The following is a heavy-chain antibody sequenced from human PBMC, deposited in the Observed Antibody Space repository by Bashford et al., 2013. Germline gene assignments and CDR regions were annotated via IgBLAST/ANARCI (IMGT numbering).Heavy chain of an antibody. CDR3: ARVDPLLGDCSGGRCFSLDS. Sequence: WVRQAPGQGLEWMGWMNPNSGIAGYAQKFKGRVTMTRDTSIRTAYMELSSLRSEDTAVYYCARVDPLLGDCSGGRCFSLDSWGQGTLVTVSS. D-gene: IGHD2-15*01. V-gene: IGHV1-8*01. CDR2: MNPNSGIA. J-gene: IGHJ4*02.